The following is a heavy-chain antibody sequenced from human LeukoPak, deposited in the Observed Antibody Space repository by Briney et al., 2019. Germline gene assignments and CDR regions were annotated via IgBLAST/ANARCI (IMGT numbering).Heavy chain of an antibody. D-gene: IGHD5-12*01. CDR1: GFTFSSYA. CDR2: ISGSGDTT. Sequence: GRSLRLSCAASGFTFSSYAMNWVRQAPGNGLEWVSAISGSGDTTYYADSVKGRFTISRDNSKNTLFLQMNSLRAEDTAVYYCAKDREGLSSGYDLEYFDYWGQGTLVTVSS. J-gene: IGHJ4*02. V-gene: IGHV3-23*01. CDR3: AKDREGLSSGYDLEYFDY.